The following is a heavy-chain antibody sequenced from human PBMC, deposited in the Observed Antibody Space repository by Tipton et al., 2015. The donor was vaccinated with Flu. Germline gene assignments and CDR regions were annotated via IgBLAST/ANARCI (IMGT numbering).Heavy chain of an antibody. Sequence: TLSLTCTVSGASLSDYHWSWIRQPPGKGLEWIGYVYYSGSGNYNPSLESRITVSVDTSKNQLSLKLNSVTAADTAVYYCASAPYYQDSSGYYFRKSYFDSWGQGTLVTVSS. J-gene: IGHJ4*02. V-gene: IGHV4-59*01. CDR1: GASLSDYH. CDR2: VYYSGSG. CDR3: ASAPYYQDSSGYYFRKSYFDS. D-gene: IGHD3-22*01.